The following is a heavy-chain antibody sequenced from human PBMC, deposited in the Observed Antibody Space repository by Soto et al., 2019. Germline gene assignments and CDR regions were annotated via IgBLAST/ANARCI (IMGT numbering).Heavy chain of an antibody. Sequence: GGSLRLSCAASGFTFSTYSMNWVRQAPGKGLEWVSYISSSSSTIFYTDSVKGRFTVSRDNAKNSLYLQMNSLRAEDTAVYYCAKNGNNVVVPAAPDYWGQGTLVTVSS. V-gene: IGHV3-48*01. CDR3: AKNGNNVVVPAAPDY. J-gene: IGHJ4*02. CDR1: GFTFSTYS. D-gene: IGHD2-2*01. CDR2: ISSSSSTI.